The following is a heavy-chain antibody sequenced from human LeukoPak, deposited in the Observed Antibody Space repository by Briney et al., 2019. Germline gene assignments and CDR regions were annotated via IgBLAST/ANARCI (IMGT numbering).Heavy chain of an antibody. CDR1: GFTFSNYA. CDR2: ISGSGGST. D-gene: IGHD1-26*01. Sequence: GGSLRLSCATSGFTFSNYAMSWVRQAPGKGLEWVSAISGSGGSTYYADSVKGRFTISRDNSKNTLYLQMNSLRAEDTAVYYCAKGSGSYGVTFDYWGQGTLVTVSS. J-gene: IGHJ4*02. V-gene: IGHV3-23*01. CDR3: AKGSGSYGVTFDY.